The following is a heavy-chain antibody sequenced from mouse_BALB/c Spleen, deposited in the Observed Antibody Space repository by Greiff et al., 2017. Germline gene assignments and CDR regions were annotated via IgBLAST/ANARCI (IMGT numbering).Heavy chain of an antibody. CDR1: GFTFSSYG. CDR3: ARHGGNPYYFDY. CDR2: ISSGGSYT. J-gene: IGHJ2*01. V-gene: IGHV5-6*01. Sequence: EVHLVESGGGLVKPGGSLKLSRAASGFTFSSYGMSWVRQTPDKRLEWVATISSGGSYTYYPDSVKGRFTISRDNAKNTLYLQMSSLKSEDTAMYYCARHGGNPYYFDYWGQGTTLTVSS. D-gene: IGHD2-1*01.